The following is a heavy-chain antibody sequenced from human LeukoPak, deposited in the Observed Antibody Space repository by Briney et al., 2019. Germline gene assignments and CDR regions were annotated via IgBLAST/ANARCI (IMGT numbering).Heavy chain of an antibody. V-gene: IGHV3-33*06. Sequence: SGGSLRLSCAASGFTFSSYGMHWVRQAPGKGLEWVAVIWYDGSNKYYADSVKGRFTISRDNSKNTLYLQMNSLRAEDTAVYYCAKLGGHPLHNYYVGVWGKGTTVAVSS. CDR1: GFTFSSYG. J-gene: IGHJ6*03. CDR3: AKLGGHPLHNYYVGV. CDR2: IWYDGSNK. D-gene: IGHD3-16*01.